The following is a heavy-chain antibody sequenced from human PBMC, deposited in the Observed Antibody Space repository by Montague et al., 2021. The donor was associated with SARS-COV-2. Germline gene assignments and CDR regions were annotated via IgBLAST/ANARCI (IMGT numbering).Heavy chain of an antibody. CDR2: IRTTGHT. V-gene: IGHV4-61*02. D-gene: IGHD1-26*01. CDR3: ARFGSGTLEFDL. Sequence: TLSLTCTVSGASISTGIYYWSWIQQPAGKGLEWIGRIRTTGHTDYXSSLESRVFMSVDTSTNQFSLSLTSVTAADTAVYFCARFGSGTLEFDLWGQGTLVTVSS. J-gene: IGHJ4*02. CDR1: GASISTGIYY.